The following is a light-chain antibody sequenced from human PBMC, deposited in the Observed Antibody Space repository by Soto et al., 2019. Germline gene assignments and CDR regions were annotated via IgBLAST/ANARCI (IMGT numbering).Light chain of an antibody. CDR1: QSLFHSYNNKNY. CDR3: QHYYYTLLT. V-gene: IGKV4-1*01. CDR2: WAS. Sequence: DIVMTQAHDSLAVSLGESATINCNTSQSLFHSYNNKNYLAWYKQKAGQHTKLLINWASTREYGVPDRFSGDVLGADYTLTISSLQAQDVAVYYCQHYYYTLLTFGQLTEVEI. J-gene: IGKJ1*01.